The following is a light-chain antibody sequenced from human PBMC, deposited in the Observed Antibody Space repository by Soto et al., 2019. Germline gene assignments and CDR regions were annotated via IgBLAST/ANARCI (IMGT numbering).Light chain of an antibody. CDR2: STN. Sequence: QTVVTQEPSFSVSPGGTVTLTCGLSSGSVSTSYYPSWYQQTPGQAPRTLIYSTNTRSSGVPDRFSGSILGNKAALTITGAQVDDESDYYCVLYIGSGIWVFGGGTKLTVL. J-gene: IGLJ3*02. CDR1: SGSVSTSYY. CDR3: VLYIGSGIWV. V-gene: IGLV8-61*01.